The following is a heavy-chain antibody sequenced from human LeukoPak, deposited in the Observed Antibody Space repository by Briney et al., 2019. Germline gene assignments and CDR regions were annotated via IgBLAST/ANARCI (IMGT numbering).Heavy chain of an antibody. CDR3: ARYYSSSSHRFMDV. CDR1: GGSITSYY. V-gene: IGHV4-4*07. Sequence: SETLSLTCTVSGGSITSYYWSWIRQPPGKGLEWIGRIYTSGSTNYTPYPKSRVTMSVDTSKTQVSLKLSSVTAADTAVYYCARYYSSSSHRFMDVWGKGATVSVSS. CDR2: IYTSGST. D-gene: IGHD6-6*01. J-gene: IGHJ6*01.